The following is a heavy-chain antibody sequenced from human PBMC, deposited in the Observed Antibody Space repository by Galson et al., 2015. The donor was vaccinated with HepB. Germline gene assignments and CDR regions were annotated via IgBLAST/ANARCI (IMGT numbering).Heavy chain of an antibody. J-gene: IGHJ4*02. V-gene: IGHV3-30*03. CDR1: GFTFSSYA. CDR2: VSFDGSNE. D-gene: IGHD5-24*01. Sequence: SLRLSCAASGFTFSSYAMHWVRQAPGKGLEWVTAVSFDGSNEYYADSVKGRFTISRENSKNTLYLQMSSLRPDDTAVYFCARGQHGRQFFDYGGQGILVTVSS. CDR3: ARGQHGRQFFDY.